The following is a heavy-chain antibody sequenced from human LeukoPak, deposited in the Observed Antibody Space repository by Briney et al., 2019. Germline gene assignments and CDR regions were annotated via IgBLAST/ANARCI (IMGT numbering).Heavy chain of an antibody. J-gene: IGHJ5*02. CDR3: ARQNHDIGTNWFDP. D-gene: IGHD3-9*01. Sequence: SETLSLTCSVSGDSIRSVHYYWGWIRQPPGRGLEWIGSIYDTGSTYYNPSLKSRVTIFVDTSKNQFSLRLTSVTAADTAMHYCARQNHDIGTNWFDPWGQGTLVTVSS. V-gene: IGHV4-39*01. CDR2: IYDTGST. CDR1: GDSIRSVHYY.